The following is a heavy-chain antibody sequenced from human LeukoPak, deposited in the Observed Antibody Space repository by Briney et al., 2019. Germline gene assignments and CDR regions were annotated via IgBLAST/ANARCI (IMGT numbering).Heavy chain of an antibody. CDR3: ASSSLENSLHAYDI. Sequence: QSGGSLRLSCEASGFSFSRYWMSWVRQAPVRGLEWVANIKPDGSEIYYVDSVKGRFTISRDNTKNSLFLHMSSLRAEDTAVYFCASSSLENSLHAYDIWAQGTMVTVSS. CDR2: IKPDGSEI. J-gene: IGHJ3*02. D-gene: IGHD1-1*01. V-gene: IGHV3-7*01. CDR1: GFSFSRYW.